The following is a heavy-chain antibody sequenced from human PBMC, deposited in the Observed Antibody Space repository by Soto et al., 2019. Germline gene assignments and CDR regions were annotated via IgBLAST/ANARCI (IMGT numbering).Heavy chain of an antibody. V-gene: IGHV6-1*01. CDR1: GDSVSRNSAA. CDR3: ASENRVMPGTRGYFGY. J-gene: IGHJ4*02. D-gene: IGHD6-13*01. CDR2: TYYRSTWNY. Sequence: PSQTLSLTCDISGDSVSRNSAAWSWIRQSPSRGLEWLGRTYYRSTWNYDYAISVKSRITITPDTSKNQLSLQLNSVTPEDTAVYYCASENRVMPGTRGYFGYWGQGALVTVSS.